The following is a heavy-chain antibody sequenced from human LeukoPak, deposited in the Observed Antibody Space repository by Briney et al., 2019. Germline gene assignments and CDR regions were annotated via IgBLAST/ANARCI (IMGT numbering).Heavy chain of an antibody. CDR2: INGGGTQT. Sequence: GGSLRLSCAASGFTFSTYWMHWVRQPPGKGLVWVSRINGGGTQTNYADSVKGRFTVSRDNAKNTLYLQMNSLRADDTAVYFCIRDLRDHDYWGQGALVTVSS. CDR3: IRDLRDHDY. J-gene: IGHJ4*02. CDR1: GFTFSTYW. V-gene: IGHV3-74*01.